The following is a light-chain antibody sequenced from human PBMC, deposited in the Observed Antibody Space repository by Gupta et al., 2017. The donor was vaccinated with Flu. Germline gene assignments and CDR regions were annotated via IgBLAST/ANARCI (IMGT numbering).Light chain of an antibody. CDR1: SSDLGAYDY. CDR3: SSYTSGTTVV. J-gene: IGLJ2*01. Sequence: QSALTPPAPVPASPGQSITISCTGTSSDLGAYDYVSWYQQQPGNAPKFIIYEISNPPSGVSRRFSSSKSANTASLTISELQAEDEDDYYCSSYTSGTTVVFGGGTRVTVL. V-gene: IGLV2-14*01. CDR2: EIS.